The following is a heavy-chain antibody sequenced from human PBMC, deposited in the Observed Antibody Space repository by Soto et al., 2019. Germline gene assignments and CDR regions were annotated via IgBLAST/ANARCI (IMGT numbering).Heavy chain of an antibody. J-gene: IGHJ4*02. CDR3: ARSYSSGGEFDY. V-gene: IGHV3-11*01. Sequence: GGSLRLSCGASGFTFSNYYMSWIRQAPGKGLEWVSYISSTGRTIYYADPVKGRFTVSRDNAQNSLSLKLNSLRVEETAVYYCARSYSSGGEFDYWGQGTQVTAPQ. CDR1: GFTFSNYY. CDR2: ISSTGRTI. D-gene: IGHD6-19*01.